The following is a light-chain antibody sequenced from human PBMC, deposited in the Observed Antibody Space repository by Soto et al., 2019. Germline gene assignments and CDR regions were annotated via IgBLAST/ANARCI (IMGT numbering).Light chain of an antibody. CDR3: CSYAGSHTL. Sequence: QSVLTQPPSASGSPGQSVTISCTGTSSDVGGYNYVSWYRQYPGKAPTLMIYDVSKRPSGVPDRFSGSKSANTASLTISGLQAEDEADYYCCSYAGSHTLFGTGTKVTVL. CDR2: DVS. J-gene: IGLJ1*01. CDR1: SSDVGGYNY. V-gene: IGLV2-11*01.